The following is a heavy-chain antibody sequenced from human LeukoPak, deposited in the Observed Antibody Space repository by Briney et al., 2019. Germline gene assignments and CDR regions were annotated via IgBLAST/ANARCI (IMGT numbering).Heavy chain of an antibody. CDR3: AREACSSTSCRFDDDAFDI. CDR1: GFTFSSYA. Sequence: GGSLRLSCAASGFTFSSYAMHWVRQAPGKGLEWVAVISYDGSNKYYADSVKGRFTISRDNSKNTLYLQMNSLRAEDTAVYYCAREACSSTSCRFDDDAFDIWGQGTMVTVSS. V-gene: IGHV3-30-3*01. CDR2: ISYDGSNK. J-gene: IGHJ3*02. D-gene: IGHD2-2*01.